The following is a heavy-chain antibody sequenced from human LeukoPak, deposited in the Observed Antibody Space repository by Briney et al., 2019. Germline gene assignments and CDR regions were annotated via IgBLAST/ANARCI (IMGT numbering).Heavy chain of an antibody. V-gene: IGHV3-7*03. J-gene: IGHJ6*04. CDR1: GFTFSSYW. CDR3: ACTPTSYYYYYGMDV. Sequence: GGSLRLSCAASGFTFSSYWMSWVRQAPGTGLEWVANIKQDGSEKYYVDSVKGRFTISIDNAKNSLYLQMNSLRAEDTAVYYCACTPTSYYYYYGMDVWGKGTTVTVSS. D-gene: IGHD2/OR15-2a*01. CDR2: IKQDGSEK.